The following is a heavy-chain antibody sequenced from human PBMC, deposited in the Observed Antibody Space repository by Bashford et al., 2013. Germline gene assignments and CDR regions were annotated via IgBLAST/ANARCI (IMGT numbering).Heavy chain of an antibody. D-gene: IGHD3-22*01. CDR3: ARGSYYDSSGRTVPFDY. V-gene: IGHV4-38-2*01. J-gene: IGHJ4*02. CDR2: IYHSGST. Sequence: SETLSLTCAVSGYSISSGYYWGWIRQPPGKGLEWIGSIYHSGSTYYNPSLKSRVTISVDTSKNQFSLKLSSVTAADTAVYYCARGSYYDSSGRTVPFDYWGQGTLVTVSS. CDR1: GYSISSGYY.